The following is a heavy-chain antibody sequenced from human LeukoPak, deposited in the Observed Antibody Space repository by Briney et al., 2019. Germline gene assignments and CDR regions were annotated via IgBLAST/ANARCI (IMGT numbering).Heavy chain of an antibody. J-gene: IGHJ3*02. CDR1: GYTFTSYY. V-gene: IGHV1-46*01. CDR2: INPSGGST. CDR3: ARYLVSNDAFDI. Sequence: ASVKVSCKASGYTFTSYYMHWVRQAPGQGLEWMGIINPSGGSTSYAQKFQGRVTMTRDMSTSTVYMELSRLRSDDTAVYYCARYLVSNDAFDIWGQGTMVTVSS. D-gene: IGHD5/OR15-5a*01.